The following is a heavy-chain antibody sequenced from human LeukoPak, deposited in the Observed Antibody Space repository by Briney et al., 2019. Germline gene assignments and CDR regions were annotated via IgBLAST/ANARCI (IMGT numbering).Heavy chain of an antibody. Sequence: GGSLRLSCSASGFAFSIFAMTWVRHLPGKGLDWVSTISGNGHQTYYGDSVKGRVSVSRDNSKNILYLQMDSLRADDSALYYSAKDANYYDSSGFFIPFDYWGQGTLVTVSS. J-gene: IGHJ4*02. D-gene: IGHD3-22*01. V-gene: IGHV3-23*01. CDR3: AKDANYYDSSGFFIPFDY. CDR2: ISGNGHQT. CDR1: GFAFSIFA.